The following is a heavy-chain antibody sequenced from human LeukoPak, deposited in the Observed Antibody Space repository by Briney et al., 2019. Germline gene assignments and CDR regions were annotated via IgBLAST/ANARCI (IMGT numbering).Heavy chain of an antibody. V-gene: IGHV4-61*02. D-gene: IGHD6-19*01. J-gene: IGHJ5*02. CDR1: GGTISSGSYH. Sequence: SQTLSLTCTVSGGTISSGSYHWSWLRQPAGMGLEGIGRIYSSGSSNYNPSLKRRVTISVDSSTNQFTLKLSSVTASDTAVYYCARGGYAMRIAVAFYWFDPWGQGTLVTVSS. CDR2: IYSSGSS. CDR3: ARGGYAMRIAVAFYWFDP.